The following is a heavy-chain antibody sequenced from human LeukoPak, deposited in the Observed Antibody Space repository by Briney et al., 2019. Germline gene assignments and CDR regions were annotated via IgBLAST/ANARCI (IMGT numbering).Heavy chain of an antibody. V-gene: IGHV3-30*18. CDR2: ISYDGSNK. Sequence: SGGSLRLSCAASGFTFSSYGMHWVRQAPGKGLEWVAVISYDGSNKYYADSVKGRFTISRDNSKNTLYLQMNSLRAEDTAVYYCAKAQFRAIYVWGSYRDQPPWFDPWGQGTLVTVSS. CDR1: GFTFSSYG. CDR3: AKAQFRAIYVWGSYRDQPPWFDP. J-gene: IGHJ5*02. D-gene: IGHD3-16*02.